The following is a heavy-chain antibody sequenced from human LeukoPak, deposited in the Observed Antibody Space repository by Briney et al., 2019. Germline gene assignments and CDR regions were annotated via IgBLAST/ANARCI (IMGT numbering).Heavy chain of an antibody. Sequence: ASVKVSCKASGYTFTSYGISWVRQAPGQGLEWMGWISAYNGNTNYAQKLQGRVTMTTDTSTSTAYMELRSLRSDDTAVYYCARDQGYDFWSGYYRDFDYWGQGTLVTVSS. CDR2: ISAYNGNT. CDR3: ARDQGYDFWSGYYRDFDY. CDR1: GYTFTSYG. J-gene: IGHJ4*02. D-gene: IGHD3-3*01. V-gene: IGHV1-18*01.